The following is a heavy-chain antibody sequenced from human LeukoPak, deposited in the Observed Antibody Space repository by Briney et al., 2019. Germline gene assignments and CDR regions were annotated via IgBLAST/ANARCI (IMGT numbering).Heavy chain of an antibody. CDR3: ARVGVGAVAGTYFDY. CDR1: GYTFTSYY. Sequence: GASVKVSCKASGYTFTSYYMHWVRQAPGQGLEWMGIINPSGGSTSYAQKFQGRVTMTRDTSTSTAYMELSSLRSEDTAVYYCARVGVGAVAGTYFDYWGQGTLVTVSS. D-gene: IGHD6-19*01. V-gene: IGHV1-46*01. J-gene: IGHJ4*02. CDR2: INPSGGST.